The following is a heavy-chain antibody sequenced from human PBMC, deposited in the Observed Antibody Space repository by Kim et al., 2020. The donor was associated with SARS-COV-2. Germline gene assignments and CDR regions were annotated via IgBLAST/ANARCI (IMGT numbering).Heavy chain of an antibody. CDR3: ARIYCSGGSCYSEINWFDP. D-gene: IGHD2-15*01. Sequence: SENLSLTCTVSGGSISSSSYYWGWIRQPPGKGLEWIGSIYYSGSTYYNPSLKSRVTISVDTSKNQFSLKLSSVTAADTAVYYCARIYCSGGSCYSEINWFDPWGQGTLVTVSS. CDR2: IYYSGST. CDR1: GGSISSSSYY. V-gene: IGHV4-39*07. J-gene: IGHJ5*02.